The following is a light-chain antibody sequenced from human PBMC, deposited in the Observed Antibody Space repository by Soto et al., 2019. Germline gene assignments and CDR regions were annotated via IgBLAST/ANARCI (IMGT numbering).Light chain of an antibody. Sequence: VMTQSPVTLSVSPGETATLSCKASQNILRTLAWYQQKPGQPPRLLIYGASTRVTGIPARFSGNGSGTEFTLTISSLQSEDFAVSYCHQYNNWPPWTFGQGTKVEV. CDR2: GAS. CDR3: HQYNNWPPWT. V-gene: IGKV3D-15*01. J-gene: IGKJ1*01. CDR1: QNILRT.